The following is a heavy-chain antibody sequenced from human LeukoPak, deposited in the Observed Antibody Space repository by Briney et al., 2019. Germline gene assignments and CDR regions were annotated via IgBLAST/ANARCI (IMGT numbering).Heavy chain of an antibody. J-gene: IGHJ6*03. CDR2: ISSRSSTI. D-gene: IGHD6-13*01. V-gene: IGHV3-11*01. CDR1: GGSISSSSYC. CDR3: ARDHGSSWRSSSHSNMDV. Sequence: PSETLSLTCTVSGGSISSSSYCWGWIRQPPGKGLEWVAYISSRSSTIFYADSVKDRFTISRDNGKNSLYLQMSGLRAEDTAVYYCARDHGSSWRSSSHSNMDVWGKGTTVTVSS.